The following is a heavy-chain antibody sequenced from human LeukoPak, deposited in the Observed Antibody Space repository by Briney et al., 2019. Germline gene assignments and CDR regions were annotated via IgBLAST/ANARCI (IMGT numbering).Heavy chain of an antibody. Sequence: PSETLSLTCTVSGGSISSGGYYWSWIRQPPGKGLEWIGYIYHSGSTYYNPSLKSRVTISVDRSKNQFSLKLSSVTAADTAVYYCAGGRKWELLGYYYGMDVWGQGTTVTVSS. CDR1: GGSISSGGYY. D-gene: IGHD1-26*01. CDR2: IYHSGST. V-gene: IGHV4-30-2*01. J-gene: IGHJ6*02. CDR3: AGGRKWELLGYYYGMDV.